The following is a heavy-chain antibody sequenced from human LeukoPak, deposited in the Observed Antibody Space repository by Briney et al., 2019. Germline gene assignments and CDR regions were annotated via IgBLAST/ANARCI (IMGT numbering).Heavy chain of an antibody. CDR2: ISGSGGST. Sequence: GGSLRLSCAASGFTFSSYAMSGVRQAPGKGLEWVSAISGSGGSTYYADSVKGRFTISRDNSKNTLYLQMNSLRAEDTAVYYCAKDLRGIAVAGTLIDYWGQGTLVTVSS. CDR3: AKDLRGIAVAGTLIDY. V-gene: IGHV3-23*01. D-gene: IGHD6-19*01. CDR1: GFTFSSYA. J-gene: IGHJ4*02.